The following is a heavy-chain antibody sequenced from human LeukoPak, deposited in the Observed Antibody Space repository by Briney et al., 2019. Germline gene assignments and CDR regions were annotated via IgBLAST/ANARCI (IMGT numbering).Heavy chain of an antibody. CDR3: AREPSGSSGWYSTDNWFDP. J-gene: IGHJ5*02. V-gene: IGHV6-1*01. CDR2: TYYRSKWYN. Sequence: SQTLSLTCAISGDSVSSNSAAWNWIRQSPSRGLEWLGRTYYRSKWYNDYAVSVKSRITIDPDTSKNQFSLQLNSVTPEDTAVYYCAREPSGSSGWYSTDNWFDPWDQGTLVTVSS. CDR1: GDSVSSNSAA. D-gene: IGHD6-19*01.